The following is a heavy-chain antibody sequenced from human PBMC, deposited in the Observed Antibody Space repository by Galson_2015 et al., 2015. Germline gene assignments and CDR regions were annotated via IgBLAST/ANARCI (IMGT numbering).Heavy chain of an antibody. CDR3: ARDIPVDF. V-gene: IGHV3-23*01. Sequence: PRLSCAASGFTFSSYAMSWVRQAPGKGLEWVSAISGSGGSTYYADSVKGRFTISRDNAQNSLYLQMNSLRAEDTAVYYCARDIPVDFWGQGTLVTVSS. D-gene: IGHD2-2*02. J-gene: IGHJ4*02. CDR2: ISGSGGST. CDR1: GFTFSSYA.